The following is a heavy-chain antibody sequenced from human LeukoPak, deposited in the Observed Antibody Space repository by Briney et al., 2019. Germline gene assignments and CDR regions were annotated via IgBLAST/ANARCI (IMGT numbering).Heavy chain of an antibody. CDR2: ISWNSGSI. J-gene: IGHJ4*02. CDR1: GFTFSSYW. Sequence: QPGGSLRLSCAASGFTFSSYWMNWVRQAPGKGLEWVSGISWNSGSIGYADSVKGRFTISRDNAKNSLYLQMNSLRAEDMALYYCAKDQGAMGMAWFDYWGQGTLVTVSS. D-gene: IGHD5-18*01. V-gene: IGHV3-9*03. CDR3: AKDQGAMGMAWFDY.